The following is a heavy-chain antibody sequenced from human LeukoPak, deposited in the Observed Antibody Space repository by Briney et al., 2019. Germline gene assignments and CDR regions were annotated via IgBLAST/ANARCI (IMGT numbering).Heavy chain of an antibody. CDR2: ISNDGSTK. V-gene: IGHV3-30*18. CDR3: AKGGEQKTFRWGMDY. Sequence: GGSLRLSCAGSEFTFSNFYMRWVRQAPGKGLEWVALISNDGSTKYYGNSVRGRFTISRDNSENTLYLHMSRLRSEDTAVYYCAKGGEQKTFRWGMDYWGQGALVTVSS. CDR1: EFTFSNFY. D-gene: IGHD4-23*01. J-gene: IGHJ4*02.